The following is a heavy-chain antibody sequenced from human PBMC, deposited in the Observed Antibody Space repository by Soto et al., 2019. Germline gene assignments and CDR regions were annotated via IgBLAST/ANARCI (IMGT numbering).Heavy chain of an antibody. V-gene: IGHV3-30*03. CDR2: ISYDGSNK. J-gene: IGHJ4*02. Sequence: QVQLVESGGGVVQPGRSLRLSCAASGFTFSSYGMHWVRQAPGKGLEWVAVISYDGSNKYYADSVKGRFTISRDNSKNTRYMQMNSLRAEDKAVYYCASNPNGSGSYGAHWGQGTLVTVSS. CDR3: ASNPNGSGSYGAH. CDR1: GFTFSSYG. D-gene: IGHD3-10*01.